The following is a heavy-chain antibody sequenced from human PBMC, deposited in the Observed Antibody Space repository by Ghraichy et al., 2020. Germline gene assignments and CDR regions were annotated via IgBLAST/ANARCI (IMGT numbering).Heavy chain of an antibody. CDR1: GGSISDYY. CDR2: IYTSGTT. J-gene: IGHJ5*02. CDR3: ARLSYGSGSYFFEP. V-gene: IGHV4-4*09. Sequence: SETLSLTCTVSGGSISDYYWSWIRQPPGKGLEWIGHIYTSGTTKYNPSLTSRVTISVDTSKNQFSLELNSVTTADTVVYFCARLSYGSGSYFFEPWGQGTLVTVSS. D-gene: IGHD3-10*01.